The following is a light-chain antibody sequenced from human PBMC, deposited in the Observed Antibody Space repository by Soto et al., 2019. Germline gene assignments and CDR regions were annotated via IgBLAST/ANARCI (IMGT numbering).Light chain of an antibody. CDR1: QSVGAN. Sequence: EIVLTQSPGTLSVSPGGIATLSCRASQSVGANLAWYRKIPGQAPRLLIYGATTRATGIPARFSGSRSGTGLTITISSLQSEDGELYYGQQYDKWPPLFGQGTRLEIK. J-gene: IGKJ5*01. CDR3: QQYDKWPPL. CDR2: GAT. V-gene: IGKV3-15*01.